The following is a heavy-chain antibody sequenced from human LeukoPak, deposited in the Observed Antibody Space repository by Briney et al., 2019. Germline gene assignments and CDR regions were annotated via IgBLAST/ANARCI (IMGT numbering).Heavy chain of an antibody. CDR1: GFTFSSYP. Sequence: GGSLRLSCAASGFTFSSYPMHWVRQAPGKGLEWVAVVSDDGNKKFDADFVKGRFTISRDNSKNTLYLQMNSLRGEDTAVYYCARGQLLLEGYFYYMDVWGEGTTVAVSS. CDR3: ARGQLLLEGYFYYMDV. J-gene: IGHJ6*03. V-gene: IGHV3-30-3*01. CDR2: VSDDGNKK. D-gene: IGHD2-2*01.